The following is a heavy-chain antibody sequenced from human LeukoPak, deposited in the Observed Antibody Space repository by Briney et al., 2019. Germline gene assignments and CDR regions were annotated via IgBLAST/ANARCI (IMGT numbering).Heavy chain of an antibody. CDR3: ARAVLHAFDI. CDR1: GGSFSGYY. Sequence: SETLSLTCAVYGGSFSGYYWSWIRQPPGKGLEWIGEINHSGSTNYNPSLKSRVTISVDTSKNQFSLKLSSVTAAGTAVYYCARAVLHAFDIWGQGTMVTVSS. V-gene: IGHV4-34*01. CDR2: INHSGST. J-gene: IGHJ3*02. D-gene: IGHD2-15*01.